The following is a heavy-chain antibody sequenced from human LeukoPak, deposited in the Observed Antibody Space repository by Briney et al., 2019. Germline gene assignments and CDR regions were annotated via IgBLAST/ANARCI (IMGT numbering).Heavy chain of an antibody. CDR3: AISDFADSDVYFDS. J-gene: IGHJ4*02. Sequence: ASVKVSCKASGYSFTGYYLHWVRQAPGQGLGWMGWINPSSGDTNYAQRFQGRVTMTRDTSIGTAYMELKSLISDDTAVFYCAISDFADSDVYFDSWGQGTLVIVSS. CDR1: GYSFTGYY. D-gene: IGHD4-17*01. V-gene: IGHV1-2*02. CDR2: INPSSGDT.